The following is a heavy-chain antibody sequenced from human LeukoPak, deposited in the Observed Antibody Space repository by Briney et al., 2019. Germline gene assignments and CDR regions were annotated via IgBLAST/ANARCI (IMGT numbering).Heavy chain of an antibody. Sequence: GGSLRLSCAASGFTFSSYPMHWVRQAPGKGLEYVSAISNNGGRTFYANSVKDRFTISRDNSKNTLYLQMNSLRAEDTALYYCARVVARPGSHFDYWGQGTLVTVSS. D-gene: IGHD6-6*01. J-gene: IGHJ4*02. V-gene: IGHV3-64*01. CDR1: GFTFSSYP. CDR2: ISNNGGRT. CDR3: ARVVARPGSHFDY.